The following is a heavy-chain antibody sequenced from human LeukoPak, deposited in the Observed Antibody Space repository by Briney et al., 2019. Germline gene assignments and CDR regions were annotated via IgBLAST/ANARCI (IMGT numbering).Heavy chain of an antibody. D-gene: IGHD5-12*01. CDR1: GFTFSSYA. J-gene: IGHJ4*02. CDR3: ARDSGYGRY. CDR2: IKEDGSEK. Sequence: GGSLRLSCAASGFTFSSYAMSWVRQAPGKGLEWVANIKEDGSEKQYVDSVKGRFTISRDNAKKSLYLQMNSLRAEDTAVYYCARDSGYGRYWGQGTLVTVSS. V-gene: IGHV3-7*01.